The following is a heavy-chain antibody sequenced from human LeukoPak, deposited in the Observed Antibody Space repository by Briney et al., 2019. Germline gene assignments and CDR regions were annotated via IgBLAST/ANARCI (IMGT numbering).Heavy chain of an antibody. D-gene: IGHD3-22*01. CDR2: IYTSGST. Sequence: PSETLSLTCTVSGGSISSYYWSWVRQPAGKGLEWVGRIYTSGSTNYNPSLKSRVTMSVDTSKNQFSLKLRSVTAADPAMYYCARDRTHYYESSGYYSRWEYWGQGTLVTVSS. CDR1: GGSISSYY. V-gene: IGHV4-4*07. J-gene: IGHJ4*02. CDR3: ARDRTHYYESSGYYSRWEY.